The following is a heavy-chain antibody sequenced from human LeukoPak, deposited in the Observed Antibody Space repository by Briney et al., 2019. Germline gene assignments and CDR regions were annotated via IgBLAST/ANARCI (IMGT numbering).Heavy chain of an antibody. CDR2: IYYTGAT. CDR1: GGSISNYY. J-gene: IGHJ4*02. V-gene: IGHV4-59*08. Sequence: TSETLSLTCTVSGGSISNYYWTWIRQPPGKGLEWIGYIYYTGATSYNLSLKSRVTISVDTSKNQFSLKLTSVTAADTAVYYCAKYGGSGWVIDYWGQGTLVTVSS. CDR3: AKYGGSGWVIDY. D-gene: IGHD6-19*01.